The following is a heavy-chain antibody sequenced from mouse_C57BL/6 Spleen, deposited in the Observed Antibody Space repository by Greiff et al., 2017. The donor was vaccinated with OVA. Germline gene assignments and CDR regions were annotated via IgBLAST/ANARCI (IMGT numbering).Heavy chain of an antibody. CDR3: ARGRPYFDY. V-gene: IGHV5-16*01. CDR2: INYDGSST. CDR1: GFTFSDYY. J-gene: IGHJ2*01. Sequence: DVKLVESEGGLVQPGSSMKLSCTASGFTFSDYYMAWVRQVPEKGLEWVANINYDGSSTYYLDSLKSRFIISRDNAKNILYLQMSSLKSEDTATYYCARGRPYFDYWGQGTTLTVSS.